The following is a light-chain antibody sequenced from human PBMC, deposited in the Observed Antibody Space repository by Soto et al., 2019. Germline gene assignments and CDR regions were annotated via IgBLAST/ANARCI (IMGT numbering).Light chain of an antibody. CDR2: ATS. CDR3: QQSYSAQYT. CDR1: QNVGSF. Sequence: PSSLSLFSSFVDRGSLTCRAGQNVGSFVNWYQQKPGKAPRLLIYATSNLQSGVTSRISGSGSGTEFTLTISSLQPEDFATYFCQQSYSAQYTFGQGTKVDIK. J-gene: IGKJ2*01. V-gene: IGKV1-39*01.